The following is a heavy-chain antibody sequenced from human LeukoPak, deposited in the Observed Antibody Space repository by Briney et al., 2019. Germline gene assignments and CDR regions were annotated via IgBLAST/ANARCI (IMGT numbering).Heavy chain of an antibody. CDR1: GYTFTSYG. D-gene: IGHD6-19*01. CDR2: ISAYNGNT. Sequence: ASVKVSCKASGYTFTSYGISWVRQAPGQGLEWMGWISAYNGNTNYAQKLQGRVTMTTDTSTSTAYMELRSLRSDDTAVYYCAREGPGNTMAVTYYYYYGMDVWGQGTTVTVSS. CDR3: AREGPGNTMAVTYYYYYGMDV. V-gene: IGHV1-18*01. J-gene: IGHJ6*02.